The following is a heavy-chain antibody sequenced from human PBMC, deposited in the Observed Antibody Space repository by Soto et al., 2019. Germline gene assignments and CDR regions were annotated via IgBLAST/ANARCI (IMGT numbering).Heavy chain of an antibody. D-gene: IGHD3-16*02. CDR1: GGSITSSSYY. Sequence: NPSETLSLTCTVSGGSITSSSYYWGWIRQPPGKGLEWIGTIFHGGTTYYSPSLKSRVAISLDTSENQFSLKVNSVTAADTAVYYCARIGGYHGPLDYWGQGTPVTVSS. CDR2: IFHGGTT. J-gene: IGHJ4*02. V-gene: IGHV4-39*07. CDR3: ARIGGYHGPLDY.